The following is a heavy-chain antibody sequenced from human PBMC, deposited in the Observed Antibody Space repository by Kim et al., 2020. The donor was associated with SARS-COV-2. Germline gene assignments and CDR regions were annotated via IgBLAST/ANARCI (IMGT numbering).Heavy chain of an antibody. CDR2: IYYSGST. D-gene: IGHD1-26*01. J-gene: IGHJ4*02. CDR1: GGSISSYY. CDR3: ARLFRSSGSYVNY. Sequence: SETLSLTCTVSGGSISSYYWSWIRQPPGKGLEWIGYIYYSGSTNYNPSLKSRVTISVDTSKNQFSLKLSSVTAADTAVYYCARLFRSSGSYVNYWGQGTLVTVSS. V-gene: IGHV4-59*08.